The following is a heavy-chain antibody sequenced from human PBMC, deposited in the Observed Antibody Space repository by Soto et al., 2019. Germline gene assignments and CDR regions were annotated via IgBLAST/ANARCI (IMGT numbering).Heavy chain of an antibody. CDR2: TYSSGTT. V-gene: IGHV3-53*01. J-gene: IGHJ4*02. Sequence: GSLLLSCTASGFTVSINYMSWVRQAPGKGLEWVSVTYSSGTTLYADSVTGRFTISRDNSKNTLYLQMNRLRAEDTAVYYCARVKTVNGYYFESWGQGAMVTVSS. CDR3: ARVKTVNGYYFES. CDR1: GFTVSINY. D-gene: IGHD3-9*01.